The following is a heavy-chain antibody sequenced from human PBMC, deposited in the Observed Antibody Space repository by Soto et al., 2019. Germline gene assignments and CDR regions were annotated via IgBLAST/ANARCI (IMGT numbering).Heavy chain of an antibody. CDR2: IYYSGST. J-gene: IGHJ6*03. Sequence: SETLSLTCTVSGGSISSYYWSWIRQPPGKGLEWIGYIYYSGSTNYNPSLKSRVTISVDTSKNQFSLKLSSVTAADTAVYYCARHFLWFGDAGYYYYYYMDVWGKGTTVTVSS. CDR1: GGSISSYY. D-gene: IGHD3-10*01. V-gene: IGHV4-59*08. CDR3: ARHFLWFGDAGYYYYYYMDV.